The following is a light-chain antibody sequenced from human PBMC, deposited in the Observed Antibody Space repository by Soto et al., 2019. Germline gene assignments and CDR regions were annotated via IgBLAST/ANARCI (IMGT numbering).Light chain of an antibody. CDR3: QQYYSSPYT. CDR1: QSVTSN. V-gene: IGKV1-39*01. J-gene: IGKJ2*01. CDR2: AAS. Sequence: DIQMTQSPSSLSASIGDRVTITCRASQSVTSNLNWYQQKFGETPKLLMYAASNLQGGVPSRFSGSGSGTDFTLTISSLPPEDFATYYCQQYYSSPYTFGQGTKLEV.